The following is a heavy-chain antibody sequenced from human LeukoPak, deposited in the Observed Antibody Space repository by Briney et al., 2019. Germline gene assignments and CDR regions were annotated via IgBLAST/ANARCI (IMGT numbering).Heavy chain of an antibody. V-gene: IGHV3-7*03. J-gene: IGHJ3*02. CDR3: AKDGFGYRDAFDI. D-gene: IGHD5-18*01. CDR1: GFTFNSYW. CDR2: IKQDVNEK. Sequence: PGGSLRLSCAASGFTFNSYWMSWVRQAPGKGLEWVANIKQDVNEKYYVDSVKGRFTISRDNAKNSLYLQMNSLRAEDTALYYCAKDGFGYRDAFDIWGQGTMVTVSS.